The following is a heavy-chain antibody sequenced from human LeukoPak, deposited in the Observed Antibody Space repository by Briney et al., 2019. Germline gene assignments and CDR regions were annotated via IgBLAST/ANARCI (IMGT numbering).Heavy chain of an antibody. D-gene: IGHD6-6*01. V-gene: IGHV4-39*01. CDR3: ARHRGSSSNFDY. Sequence: SETLSLTCTVSGGSISSSSYYWGWIRQPPGKGLEWIGSIYYSGSTYYNPSLKSRVTISVDTSKNQFSLKLSSVTATDTAVYYCARHRGSSSNFDYWGQGTLVTVSS. CDR2: IYYSGST. J-gene: IGHJ4*02. CDR1: GGSISSSSYY.